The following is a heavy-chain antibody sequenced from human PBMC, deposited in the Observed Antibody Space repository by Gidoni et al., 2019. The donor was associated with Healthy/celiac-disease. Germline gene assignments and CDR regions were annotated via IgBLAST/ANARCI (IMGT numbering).Heavy chain of an antibody. CDR2: IYYSGST. CDR3: ARDLGYGGNPGDAFDI. V-gene: IGHV4-31*03. CDR1: GGSISSGGYY. Sequence: QVQLQESGPGLVKPSQTLSLTCTVSGGSISSGGYYWSWIRQHQGKGLEWIGYIYYSGSTYYNPSLKSRVTISVDTSKNQFSLKLSSVTAADTAVYYCARDLGYGGNPGDAFDIWGQGTMVTVSS. J-gene: IGHJ3*02. D-gene: IGHD3-10*01.